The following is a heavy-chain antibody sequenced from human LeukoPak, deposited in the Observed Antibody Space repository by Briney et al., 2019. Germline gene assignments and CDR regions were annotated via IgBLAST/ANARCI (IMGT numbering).Heavy chain of an antibody. Sequence: PGRSLRLSCAASGFTFDDYAMHWVRQAPGKGLEWVSGISWNSGSTGYADSVKGRFTISRDNAKNSLYLQMNSLRAEDTALYYCAKEDSSGYSYYFDYWGQGTLVTVSS. D-gene: IGHD3-22*01. CDR2: ISWNSGST. CDR3: AKEDSSGYSYYFDY. J-gene: IGHJ4*02. CDR1: GFTFDDYA. V-gene: IGHV3-9*01.